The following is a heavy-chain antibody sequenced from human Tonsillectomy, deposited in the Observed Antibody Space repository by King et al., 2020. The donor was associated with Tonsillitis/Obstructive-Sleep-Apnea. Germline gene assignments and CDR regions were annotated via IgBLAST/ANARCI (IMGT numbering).Heavy chain of an antibody. V-gene: IGHV2-5*02. Sequence: TLKESGPTLVKPTQTLTLSCNFSGFSLSTSGVGVGWIRQPPGKALELLAAIYWDDDKHYRPSLKSRLTITKDTSKNHVVLTMTNMDPVDTATYYCVHRRSSYYFDYWGQGTLVTVSS. J-gene: IGHJ4*02. CDR1: GFSLSTSGVG. CDR2: IYWDDDK. D-gene: IGHD3-16*01. CDR3: VHRRSSYYFDY.